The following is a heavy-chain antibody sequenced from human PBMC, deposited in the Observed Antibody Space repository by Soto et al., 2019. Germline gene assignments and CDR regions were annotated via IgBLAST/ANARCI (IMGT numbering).Heavy chain of an antibody. J-gene: IGHJ4*02. CDR2: IIPMFGTT. D-gene: IGHD4-17*01. CDR3: ARQFTDGDYQY. Sequence: QVQLVQSGAEVKKPGSSVKVSCKASGGTFTTYPINWVRQAPGQGLEWMGGIIPMFGTTNYAQKFQGRVTITADESTSTAYMELSSLRPEDTAMYYCARQFTDGDYQYWGQGTLVTVSS. V-gene: IGHV1-69*01. CDR1: GGTFTTYP.